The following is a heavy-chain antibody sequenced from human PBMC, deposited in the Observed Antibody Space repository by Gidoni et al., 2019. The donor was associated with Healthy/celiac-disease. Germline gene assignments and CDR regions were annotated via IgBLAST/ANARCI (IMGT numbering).Heavy chain of an antibody. V-gene: IGHV3-23*01. CDR3: AKPERGQQASNYDFWSGYDAFDI. CDR2: ISGSGGST. CDR1: GFPFSSYA. D-gene: IGHD3-3*01. Sequence: EVQLLESGGGLVQPGGSLRLSCAASGFPFSSYAMSWVRQAPGKGLEWVSAISGSGGSTYYADSVKGRFTISRDNSKNTLYLQMNSLRAEDTAVYYCAKPERGQQASNYDFWSGYDAFDIWGQGTMVTVSS. J-gene: IGHJ3*02.